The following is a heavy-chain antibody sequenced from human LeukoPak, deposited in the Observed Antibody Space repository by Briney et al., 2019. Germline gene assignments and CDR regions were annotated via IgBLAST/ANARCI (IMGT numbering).Heavy chain of an antibody. D-gene: IGHD3-10*01. CDR1: GFTFSNYW. J-gene: IGHJ4*02. V-gene: IGHV3-74*01. Sequence: AGGSLRLSCAASGFTFSNYWMHWVRQAPGKGLVWVSRINGDGSRTIYADSVKGRFTISRDNAKNTLYLQMNSLRVDDTAVYYCTRWGQAYGLDHWGQGNLVTVSS. CDR3: TRWGQAYGLDH. CDR2: INGDGSRT.